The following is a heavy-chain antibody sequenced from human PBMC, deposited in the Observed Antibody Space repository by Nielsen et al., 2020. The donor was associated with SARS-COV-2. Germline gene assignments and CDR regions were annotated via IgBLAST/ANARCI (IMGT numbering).Heavy chain of an antibody. Sequence: ASVKVSCKTSGYTFRTYGINWVRQAPGQGLEGMGWISTYHDKTYYEQRFQGRLTMTADTSTATVYMELRSLRSDDTAVYYCARHGDSFLGGLDIWGQGTMVTVSS. CDR2: ISTYHDKT. V-gene: IGHV1-18*04. CDR3: ARHGDSFLGGLDI. D-gene: IGHD4-17*01. CDR1: GYTFRTYG. J-gene: IGHJ3*02.